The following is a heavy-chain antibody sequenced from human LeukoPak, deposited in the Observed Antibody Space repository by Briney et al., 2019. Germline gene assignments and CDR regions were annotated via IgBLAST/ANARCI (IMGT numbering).Heavy chain of an antibody. CDR1: GFTFSAYD. J-gene: IGHJ4*02. V-gene: IGHV3-53*01. Sequence: GGSLRLSCSASGFTFSAYDFSWVRQAPGKGLEWVSVIYSGGSTYYADSVKGRFTISRDNSKNTLYLQMNSLRAEDTAVYYCARDGRYCGGDCYVHWGQGTLVTVSS. CDR3: ARDGRYCGGDCYVH. CDR2: IYSGGST. D-gene: IGHD2-21*02.